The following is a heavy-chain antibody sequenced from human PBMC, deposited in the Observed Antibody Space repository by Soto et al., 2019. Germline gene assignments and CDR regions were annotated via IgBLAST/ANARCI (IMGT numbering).Heavy chain of an antibody. V-gene: IGHV6-1*01. D-gene: IGHD6-13*01. CDR1: GDSVSSNSVV. CDR3: ARLVGNSWIDY. Sequence: QVQLQQSGPGLVQPSQTLSLTCAISGDSVSSNSVVWNWIRQSPSRGLEWLGRTYYRSKWYYEYAESVKSRIIINPDTSKNQLSLQLNSVTPEDTSVYYCARLVGNSWIDYWGQGTLVTVSS. CDR2: TYYRSKWYY. J-gene: IGHJ4*02.